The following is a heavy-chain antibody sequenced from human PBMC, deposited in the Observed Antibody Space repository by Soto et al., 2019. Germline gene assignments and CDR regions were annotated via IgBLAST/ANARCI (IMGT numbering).Heavy chain of an antibody. V-gene: IGHV3-53*01. CDR3: ASRDRAFRAFDI. CDR1: GFSVSSNS. CDR2: IYPGGAT. D-gene: IGHD1-26*01. J-gene: IGHJ3*02. Sequence: EVLLVESGGGLIQPGGSLRLSCAASGFSVSSNSVNWVRQAPGKGLEWVSIIYPGGATYYADSVKGRFTISRDSSKNTLYLEMNSLRAEDTAIYYCASRDRAFRAFDIWGQGTMVTVSS.